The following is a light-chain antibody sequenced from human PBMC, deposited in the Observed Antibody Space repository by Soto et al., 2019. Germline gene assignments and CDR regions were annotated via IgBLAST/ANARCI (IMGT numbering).Light chain of an antibody. CDR3: QQYGSAPVT. V-gene: IGKV3-20*01. CDR1: QSVSSSY. J-gene: IGKJ3*01. Sequence: EIVLTQFPGTLSLSPGERATLFCRASQSVSSSYLAWYQQKPGQAPRLLIYGASSRATGIPDRFGGSGSGTEFSLAISRLEPEDFAVYYCQQYGSAPVTFGPGSKVDF. CDR2: GAS.